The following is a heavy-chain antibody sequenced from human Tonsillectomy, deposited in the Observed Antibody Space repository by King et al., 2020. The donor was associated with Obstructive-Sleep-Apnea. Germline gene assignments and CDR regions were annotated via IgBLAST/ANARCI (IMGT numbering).Heavy chain of an antibody. CDR3: AASGDSSSWLQYFYYGLDV. CDR2: ISYDGGDK. Sequence: VQLVESGGGVVQPGRSLRLACVGSRFTFSDYAIHWVRQAPGKGLEWVAAISYDGGDKKYADSVKGRFTISRDNSKNTLYLQMESLSPEDTAVYYCAASGDSSSWLQYFYYGLDVWGRGTTVTVSS. J-gene: IGHJ6*02. V-gene: IGHV3-30*04. CDR1: RFTFSDYA. D-gene: IGHD6-19*01.